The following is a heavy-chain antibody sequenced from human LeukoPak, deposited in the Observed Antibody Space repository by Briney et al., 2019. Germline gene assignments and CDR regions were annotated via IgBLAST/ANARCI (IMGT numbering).Heavy chain of an antibody. CDR3: AGDILTGYYQFDY. V-gene: IGHV4-59*11. Sequence: SETLSLTCTVSGGSISSHYWSWIRQPPGKGLEWIGYIYYSGNTNHNPSLKSRVTISVDTSKNQFSLKLSSVTAADTAVYYCAGDILTGYYQFDYWGQGTLVTVSS. CDR2: IYYSGNT. CDR1: GGSISSHY. J-gene: IGHJ4*02. D-gene: IGHD3-9*01.